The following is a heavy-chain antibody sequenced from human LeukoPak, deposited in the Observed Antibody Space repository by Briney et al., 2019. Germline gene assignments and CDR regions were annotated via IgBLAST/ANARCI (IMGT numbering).Heavy chain of an antibody. CDR1: GYTFIGHY. V-gene: IGHV1-2*02. CDR3: ARGRIHAWSDAFDI. Sequence: GASVKVSCKASGYTFIGHYTHWVRQAPGQGLEWMGWINSDSGGTKYAQKFKGRVIMTRDTSISTAYMELSRLKSDDTAIYYCARGRIHAWSDAFDIWGQGTTVTVSS. D-gene: IGHD5-18*01. J-gene: IGHJ3*02. CDR2: INSDSGGT.